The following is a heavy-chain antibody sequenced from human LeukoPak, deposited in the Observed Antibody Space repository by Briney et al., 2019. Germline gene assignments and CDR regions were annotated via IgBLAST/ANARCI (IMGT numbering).Heavy chain of an antibody. V-gene: IGHV3-11*01. D-gene: IGHD6-13*01. CDR1: GFTFSDYY. Sequence: GGSLRLSCAASGFTFSDYYMSWIRQAPGKGLEWVSYISSSGSTIYYADSVKGRFTISRDNAKNSLYLQTNSLRAEDTAVYYCARDQSSSWLEDWFDPWGQGTLVTVSS. J-gene: IGHJ5*02. CDR3: ARDQSSSWLEDWFDP. CDR2: ISSSGSTI.